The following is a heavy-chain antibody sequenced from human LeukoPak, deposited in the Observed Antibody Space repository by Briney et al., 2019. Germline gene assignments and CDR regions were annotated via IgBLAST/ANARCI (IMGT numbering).Heavy chain of an antibody. J-gene: IGHJ4*02. V-gene: IGHV4-34*01. D-gene: IGHD3-10*01. CDR3: ARGGGSGSYYRGYFDY. Sequence: SETLSLTCAVYGESFIGYYWSGIRQPPGKGLEWIGEINHSGSTNYNPSLKSRVTISVDTSKNQFSLKLSSVTAADTAVYYCARGGGSGSYYRGYFDYWGQGTLVTVSS. CDR1: GESFIGYY. CDR2: INHSGST.